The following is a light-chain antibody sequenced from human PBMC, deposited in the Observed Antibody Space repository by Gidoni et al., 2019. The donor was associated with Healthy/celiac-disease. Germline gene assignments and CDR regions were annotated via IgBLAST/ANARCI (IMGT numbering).Light chain of an antibody. V-gene: IGKV1-39*01. J-gene: IGKJ1*01. Sequence: DIQMTQSPSSLSASVGDRVTITCRASQSISSYLNWYQQKPGKAPKLLIYAASSLQSGVPSRFSGSGSGSDFPLPISSLQPEDFATYFCQQSYRTPWTFGQGTQVELK. CDR2: AAS. CDR3: QQSYRTPWT. CDR1: QSISSY.